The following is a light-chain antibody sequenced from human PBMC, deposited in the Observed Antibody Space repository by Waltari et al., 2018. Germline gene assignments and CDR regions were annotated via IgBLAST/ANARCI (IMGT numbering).Light chain of an antibody. CDR2: DVS. CDR1: SSDVGGYNY. Sequence: QSALTQPRSVSGSPGQSVTISCTGTSSDVGGYNYVSWYQQHPGKAPKLMIYDVSKRPSGVPDRCAGSKSGNTASLTISGLQAEDEAEYYCCSYAGSYTFVVFGGGTKLTVL. CDR3: CSYAGSYTFVV. J-gene: IGLJ2*01. V-gene: IGLV2-11*01.